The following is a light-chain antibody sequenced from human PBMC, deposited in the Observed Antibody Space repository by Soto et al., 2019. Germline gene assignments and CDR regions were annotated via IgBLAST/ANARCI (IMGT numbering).Light chain of an antibody. CDR1: QSVRRNC. V-gene: IGKV3-20*01. CDR3: QQYGNSPQT. Sequence: ILLTQTPGTLSLSPGERATLSCRASQSVRRNCLAWYQQKPGQAPRLLIYDVSSRASGSPDRFSGSGSGTDFTLTIGRLEPEDFAVYYCQQYGNSPQTFGQGTKVDIK. J-gene: IGKJ1*01. CDR2: DVS.